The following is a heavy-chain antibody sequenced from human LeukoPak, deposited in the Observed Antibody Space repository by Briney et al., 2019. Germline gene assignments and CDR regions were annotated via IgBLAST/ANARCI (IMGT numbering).Heavy chain of an antibody. V-gene: IGHV1-69*06. CDR3: AKQGAVRQDYYMDV. CDR1: GGSFSNYA. CDR2: IIPIFGAT. D-gene: IGHD3-16*01. J-gene: IGHJ6*03. Sequence: SVKVSCKASGGSFSNYAITWVRQAPGQGPEWMGRIIPIFGATTYAQKFQGRVTITADMGSSTAYLELTGLTSEDTALYFCAKQGAVRQDYYMDVWGNGTTVIVSS.